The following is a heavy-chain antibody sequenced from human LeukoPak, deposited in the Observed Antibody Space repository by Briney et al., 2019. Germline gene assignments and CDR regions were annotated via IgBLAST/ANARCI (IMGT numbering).Heavy chain of an antibody. D-gene: IGHD3-10*01. CDR2: IQSKIDGGST. V-gene: IGHV3-15*01. Sequence: GGSLRSSGAASGFTFVKAWRGWVGRAPGRGREGVGRIQSKIDGGSTDYAAPVKGRFTISRDDSKNTVFLQMNSLKTEDTAVYYCATVVWFGELLGYWGQGVLVTVSS. CDR3: ATVVWFGELLGY. CDR1: GFTFVKAW. J-gene: IGHJ4*02.